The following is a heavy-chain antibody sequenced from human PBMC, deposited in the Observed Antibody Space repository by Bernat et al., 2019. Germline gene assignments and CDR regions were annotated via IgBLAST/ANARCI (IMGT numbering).Heavy chain of an antibody. CDR3: AKETYYYDSSGYPGAE. D-gene: IGHD3-22*01. CDR1: GFTFSSYG. Sequence: QVQLVESGGGVVQPGRSLRLSCAASGFTFSSYGMHWVRQAPGKGLEWVAVISYDGSNKYYADSVKGRFTISRDNSKNTLYLQMNSLRAEDTAVYYCAKETYYYDSSGYPGAEWGQGILVTVSS. CDR2: ISYDGSNK. V-gene: IGHV3-30*18. J-gene: IGHJ4*02.